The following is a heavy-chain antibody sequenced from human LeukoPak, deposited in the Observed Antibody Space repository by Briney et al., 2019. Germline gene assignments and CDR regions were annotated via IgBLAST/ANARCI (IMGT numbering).Heavy chain of an antibody. D-gene: IGHD3-16*01. CDR2: ISSSSSYI. V-gene: IGHV3-21*01. CDR3: ARHMIRGDYFDY. J-gene: IGHJ4*02. CDR1: GFTFSGYA. Sequence: GGSLRLSCAASGFTFSGYAMNWVRQVPGKGLEWVSSISSSSSYIYYADSVKGRFTISRDNAKNSLYLQMNSLRAEDTAVYYCARHMIRGDYFDYWGQGTLVTVSS.